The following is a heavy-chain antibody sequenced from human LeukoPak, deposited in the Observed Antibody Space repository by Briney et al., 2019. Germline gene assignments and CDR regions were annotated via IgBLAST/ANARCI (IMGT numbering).Heavy chain of an antibody. CDR1: GGSISSGGYY. D-gene: IGHD3-9*01. Sequence: KPSQTLSLTCTVSGGSISSGGYYWSWIRQHPGKGLEWIGYIYYSGSTYYNPSLKSRVTISVDTSKNQFSLKLSSVTAADTAVYYCAREFYDILTGYRPDPWGQGTLVTVSS. CDR3: AREFYDILTGYRPDP. J-gene: IGHJ5*02. V-gene: IGHV4-31*03. CDR2: IYYSGST.